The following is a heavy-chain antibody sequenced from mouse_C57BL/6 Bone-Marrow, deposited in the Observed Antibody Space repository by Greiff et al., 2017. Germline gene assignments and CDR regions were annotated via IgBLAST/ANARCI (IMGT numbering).Heavy chain of an antibody. CDR3: AGDWDYFDY. J-gene: IGHJ2*01. CDR1: GYAFSTYW. Sequence: QVQLKESGAELVKPGASVKISCKVSGYAFSTYWMNWVKQRPGKGLEWIGQIYPGDGDTNYTGKFKGKATLTADKSSSTTYRQRSTVTAEDSAVYFCAGDWDYFDYWGRGTTLTVSS. V-gene: IGHV1-80*01. D-gene: IGHD4-1*01. CDR2: IYPGDGDT.